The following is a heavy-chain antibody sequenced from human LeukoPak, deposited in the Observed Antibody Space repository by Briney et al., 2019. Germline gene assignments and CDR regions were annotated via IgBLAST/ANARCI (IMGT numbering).Heavy chain of an antibody. D-gene: IGHD4-17*01. V-gene: IGHV3-7*02. J-gene: IGHJ4*02. Sequence: GGSLRLSCAASGFSFSSYWMSWVRQAPGKGLEWVANIKEDGSEKYYVDSVKGRFTISRENAKNTLYLQMNSLRAEDTAVYYCTKYGDDDTPGLNWGQGTLVTASS. CDR1: GFSFSSYW. CDR2: IKEDGSEK. CDR3: TKYGDDDTPGLN.